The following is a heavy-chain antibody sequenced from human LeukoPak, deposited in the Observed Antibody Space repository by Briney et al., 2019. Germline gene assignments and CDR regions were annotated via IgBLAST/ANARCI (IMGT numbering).Heavy chain of an antibody. CDR1: GLPFTTYG. CDR2: ISRGSISI. D-gene: IGHD4/OR15-4a*01. CDR3: ATDGAAWSRSY. Sequence: GGCRRLSCAASGLPFTTYGMTWARQAPGEGLEWVSTISRGSISIYYADSVKGRFTISRDDAKNSVSLQMNSLRAEDTAVYYCATDGAAWSRSYWGQGTLVTVSS. J-gene: IGHJ4*02. V-gene: IGHV3-21*01.